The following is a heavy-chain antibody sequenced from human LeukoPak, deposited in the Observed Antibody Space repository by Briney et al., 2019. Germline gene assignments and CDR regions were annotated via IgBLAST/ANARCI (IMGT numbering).Heavy chain of an antibody. CDR3: ARDHPVGGATLGVFDY. V-gene: IGHV1-3*01. J-gene: IGHJ4*02. CDR2: INAGNGNT. D-gene: IGHD1-26*01. CDR1: GYTFTSYA. Sequence: ASVKVSCKASGYTFTSYAMHWVRQAPGQGLEWMGWINAGNGNTKYSQKFQGRVTITRDTSASTAYMELSSLRSEDTAVYYCARDHPVGGATLGVFDYWGQGTLVTVSS.